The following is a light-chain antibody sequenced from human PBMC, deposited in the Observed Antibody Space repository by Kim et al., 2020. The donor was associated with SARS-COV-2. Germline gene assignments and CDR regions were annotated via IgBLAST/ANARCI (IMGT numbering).Light chain of an antibody. CDR2: EDT. CDR1: KLGDRY. V-gene: IGLV3-1*01. Sequence: SYELTQPPSVSVFPGQTATITCSGDKLGDRYAFWYQQKPGQSPVLLIYEDTKRPSGVPERFSGSNSGNTATLTISGTQTTDEADYYCQAWDTTVVFGGGTQLTVL. J-gene: IGLJ2*01. CDR3: QAWDTTVV.